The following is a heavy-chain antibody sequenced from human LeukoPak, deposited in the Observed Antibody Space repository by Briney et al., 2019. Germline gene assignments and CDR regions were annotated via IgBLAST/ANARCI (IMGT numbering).Heavy chain of an antibody. CDR1: GFTFDDYA. J-gene: IGHJ3*02. Sequence: GGSLRLSCAASGFTFDDYAMHWVRHAPGKGLVWVSRINSDGSSTSYADSVKGRFTISRDNAKNTLYLQMNSLRAEDTAVYYCARVLYYYDSSGPFDIWGQGTMVTVSS. CDR3: ARVLYYYDSSGPFDI. V-gene: IGHV3-74*01. CDR2: INSDGSST. D-gene: IGHD3-22*01.